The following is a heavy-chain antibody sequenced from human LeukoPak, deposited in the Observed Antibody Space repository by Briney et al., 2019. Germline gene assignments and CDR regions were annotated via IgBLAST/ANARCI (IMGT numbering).Heavy chain of an antibody. CDR1: GGSFSGYY. CDR2: INHSGST. CDR3: ARSFGGLIVATIPFDY. V-gene: IGHV4-34*01. Sequence: SETLSLTCAVYGGSFSGYYWSWIRQPPGKGLEWIGEINHSGSTNYNPSLKSRVTISVDTSKNQFSLKLSSVTAADTAVYYCARSFGGLIVATIPFDYWGQGTLVTVSS. J-gene: IGHJ4*02. D-gene: IGHD5-12*01.